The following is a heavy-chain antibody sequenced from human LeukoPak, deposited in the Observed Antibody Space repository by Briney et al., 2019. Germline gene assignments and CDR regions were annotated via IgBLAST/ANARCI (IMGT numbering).Heavy chain of an antibody. D-gene: IGHD1-14*01. Sequence: GGSLRLSCAASGLTVSTNYMSWVRQAPGKGLEWVSVIYSGGSTYYADSVKGRFTISRDNSKNTLFLQMNSLRAEDTAVYYCARGGPEGYWGQGTLVTVSS. CDR1: GLTVSTNY. CDR3: ARGGPEGY. V-gene: IGHV3-53*01. CDR2: IYSGGST. J-gene: IGHJ4*02.